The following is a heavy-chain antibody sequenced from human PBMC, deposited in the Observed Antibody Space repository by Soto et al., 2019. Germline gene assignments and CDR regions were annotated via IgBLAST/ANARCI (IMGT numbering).Heavy chain of an antibody. J-gene: IGHJ5*02. D-gene: IGHD2-15*01. CDR1: GGSISSSDFY. V-gene: IGHV4-39*01. Sequence: SETLSLTCTVSGGSISSSDFYWGWLRQTPGKGLELIGSMYYSGSTYYNPSLKSRVSISVDTSRNQFTLKLISVTAADTAVYYCAVVDSTGNWFDPLGEGVLVTGSS. CDR2: MYYSGST. CDR3: AVVDSTGNWFDP.